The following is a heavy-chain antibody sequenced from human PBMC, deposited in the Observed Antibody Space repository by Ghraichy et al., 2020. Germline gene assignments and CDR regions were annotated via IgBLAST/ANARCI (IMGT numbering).Heavy chain of an antibody. J-gene: IGHJ4*02. Sequence: SETLSLTCAVYGGSFSGYYWSWIRQPPGKGLEWIGEINHSGSTNYNPSLKSRVTISVDTSKNQFSLKLSSVTAADTAVYYCARGQQWLVRAIGYWGQGTLVTVSS. V-gene: IGHV4-34*01. CDR1: GGSFSGYY. CDR2: INHSGST. D-gene: IGHD6-19*01. CDR3: ARGQQWLVRAIGY.